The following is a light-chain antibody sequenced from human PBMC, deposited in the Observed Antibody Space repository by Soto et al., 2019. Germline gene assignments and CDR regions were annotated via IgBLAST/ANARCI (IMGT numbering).Light chain of an antibody. CDR3: ISYIPSTTTHWV. V-gene: IGLV2-14*01. Sequence: QSVLTQPASVSGSPGQSITISCTGTSSDVGGYDYVSWYQHHPGKVPKLIIYEVSKRPSGVSHRFSGSKSGNTASLTISGLQAEDEADYYCISYIPSTTTHWVFGGGTKLTVL. CDR1: SSDVGGYDY. CDR2: EVS. J-gene: IGLJ3*02.